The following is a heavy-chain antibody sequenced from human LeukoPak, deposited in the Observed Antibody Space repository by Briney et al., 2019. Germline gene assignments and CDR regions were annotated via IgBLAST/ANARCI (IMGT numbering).Heavy chain of an antibody. V-gene: IGHV3-23*01. D-gene: IGHD6-13*01. CDR2: ISDNGGST. Sequence: GGSLRLSCAASGFTFSSYAMSWVRQVPGKGLEWVSTISDNGGSTYYADSVKGRFTISRDNSKNTLYLQMNSLRAEDTAVYYCAKPPPDSSSWLFDYWGQGALVTVSS. CDR1: GFTFSSYA. J-gene: IGHJ4*02. CDR3: AKPPPDSSSWLFDY.